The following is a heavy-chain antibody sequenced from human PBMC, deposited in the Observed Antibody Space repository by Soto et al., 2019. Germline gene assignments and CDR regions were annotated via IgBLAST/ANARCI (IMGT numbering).Heavy chain of an antibody. Sequence: QVHLQESGPGLVRPSETLSLTCTVSGVSLKTYYWSWLRLPPGGGLEWIGYIFSSGCPNYNPSLRSRVTMSVETSNNPFSLKMSSVTAADTAVYYCARVAGISYYNHMDVWGKGTTVTVSS. CDR1: GVSLKTYY. CDR2: IFSSGCP. CDR3: ARVAGISYYNHMDV. J-gene: IGHJ6*03. V-gene: IGHV4-59*01. D-gene: IGHD1-20*01.